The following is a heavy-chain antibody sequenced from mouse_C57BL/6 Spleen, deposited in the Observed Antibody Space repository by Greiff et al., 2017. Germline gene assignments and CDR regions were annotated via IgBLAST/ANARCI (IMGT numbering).Heavy chain of an antibody. CDR2: IDPSDSYT. D-gene: IGHD2-1*01. Sequence: QVQLQQPGAELVRPGTSVTLSCKASGYTFTSYWMHWVKQRPGQGLEWIGVIDPSDSYTNYNQKFKGKATLTVDTSSSTAYMQLSSLTSEDSAVYYCARGEGMGNLYYFDYWGQGTTLTVSS. CDR1: GYTFTSYW. V-gene: IGHV1-59*01. CDR3: ARGEGMGNLYYFDY. J-gene: IGHJ2*01.